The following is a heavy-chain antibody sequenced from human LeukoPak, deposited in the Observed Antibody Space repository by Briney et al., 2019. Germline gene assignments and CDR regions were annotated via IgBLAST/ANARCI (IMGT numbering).Heavy chain of an antibody. V-gene: IGHV4-59*08. CDR1: GGTVRSYY. Sequence: SETLSLTCNVSGGTVRSYYWSWIRQTPGKELEWIGYIYYTGSTNYNPSLNSRVTISVDTSKNQFSLKLSSVTAADTAVYYCARRLGVAGINWFDPWGQGTLVTVSS. J-gene: IGHJ5*02. CDR3: ARRLGVAGINWFDP. D-gene: IGHD6-19*01. CDR2: IYYTGST.